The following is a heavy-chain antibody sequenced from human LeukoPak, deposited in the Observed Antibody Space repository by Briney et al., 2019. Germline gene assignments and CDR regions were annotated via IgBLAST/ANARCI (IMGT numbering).Heavy chain of an antibody. V-gene: IGHV1-69*02. CDR1: GYTFTSYY. CDR3: GTQSGYSSGWQDY. D-gene: IGHD6-19*01. CDR2: IIPILGIA. J-gene: IGHJ4*02. Sequence: ASVKVSCTASGYTFTSYYMHWVRQAPGQGLEWMGRIIPILGIANYAQKFQGRVTITADKSTSTAYMELSSLRSEDTAVYCCGTQSGYSSGWQDYWGQGTLVTVSS.